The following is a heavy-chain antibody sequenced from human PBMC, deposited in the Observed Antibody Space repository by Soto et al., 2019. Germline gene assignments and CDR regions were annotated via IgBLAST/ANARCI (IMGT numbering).Heavy chain of an antibody. CDR1: GGSISTYY. CDR3: ARGGETYYDFWSGFSPIDY. J-gene: IGHJ4*02. CDR2: IFYSDNT. D-gene: IGHD3-3*01. Sequence: QVQLQESGPGLVKPSETLSLTCTVSGGSISTYYWSWIRQSPGKGLEWIWYIFYSDNTNYNPSLRSRVTISVDTSKSQFSLKLTSVTAADTAVYYCARGGETYYDFWSGFSPIDYWGQGALVTVSS. V-gene: IGHV4-59*01.